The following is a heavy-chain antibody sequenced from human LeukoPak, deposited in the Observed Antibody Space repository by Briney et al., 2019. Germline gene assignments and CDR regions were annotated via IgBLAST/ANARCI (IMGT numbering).Heavy chain of an antibody. Sequence: SETLSLTCAVYGGSFSGYYWSWIRQPPGKGLEWIGEINLSGSTNYNPSLKSRVTISVDTSKNQFSLKLSSVTAADTAVYYCARGRRDYYGSGSYLYYYYGMDVWGQGTTVTVSS. D-gene: IGHD3-10*01. CDR1: GGSFSGYY. J-gene: IGHJ6*02. CDR2: INLSGST. CDR3: ARGRRDYYGSGSYLYYYYGMDV. V-gene: IGHV4-34*01.